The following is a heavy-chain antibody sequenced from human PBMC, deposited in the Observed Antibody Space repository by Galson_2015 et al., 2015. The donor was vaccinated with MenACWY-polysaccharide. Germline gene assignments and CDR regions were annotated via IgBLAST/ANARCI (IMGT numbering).Heavy chain of an antibody. CDR1: GFTFSSYA. CDR3: DVFLSGIPH. Sequence: SLRLSCAASGFTFSSYAMSWVRQAPGKGLVWVSRINSDGCITVYADYAKGRCTITRDNAKNTLYLQMNSLRAEDTAVYFCDVFLSGIPHWGQGTLLTVSS. CDR2: INSDGCIT. V-gene: IGHV3-74*01. D-gene: IGHD3-3*01. J-gene: IGHJ4*02.